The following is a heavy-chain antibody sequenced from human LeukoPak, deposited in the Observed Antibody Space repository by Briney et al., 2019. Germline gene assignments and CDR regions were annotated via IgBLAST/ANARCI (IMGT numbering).Heavy chain of an antibody. CDR3: ARESGWGLPHAFDF. V-gene: IGHV3-30-3*01. J-gene: IGHJ3*01. CDR2: ISYDGSKI. D-gene: IGHD3-3*01. Sequence: GGSLRLSCAASGFTFSNYPLHWVRQAPGKGLEWVTLISYDGSKIYYADSVKGRFTISRDNSKNTLYLQMNSLRPEDTAVYYCARESGWGLPHAFDFWGQGTMVTVSS. CDR1: GFTFSNYP.